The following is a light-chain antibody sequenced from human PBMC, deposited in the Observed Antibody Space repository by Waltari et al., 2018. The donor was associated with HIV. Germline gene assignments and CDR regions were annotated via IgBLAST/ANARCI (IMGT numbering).Light chain of an antibody. CDR2: KTS. J-gene: IGKJ5*01. Sequence: DIQTTQSSYTLSASVGDRVTITCRSSQRISSWLAWYQQQPGRAPKLLIYKTSSLHSGVPSRFSGSGSGTEFSLTSSSLQPDDFTTYYCQQYQSCSLTFGQGTRLEMK. V-gene: IGKV1-5*03. CDR3: QQYQSCSLT. CDR1: QRISSW.